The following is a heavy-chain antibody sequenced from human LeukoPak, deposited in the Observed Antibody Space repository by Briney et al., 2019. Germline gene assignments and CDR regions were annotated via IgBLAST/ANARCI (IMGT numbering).Heavy chain of an antibody. CDR3: ARGVATIVGYYYGMDV. D-gene: IGHD5-12*01. J-gene: IGHJ6*02. Sequence: SETLSLTCAVYGGSFGGYYWSWIRQPPGKGLEWIGEINHSGSTNYNPSLKSRVTISVDTSKNQFSLKLSSVTAADTAVYYCARGVATIVGYYYGMDVWGQGTTVTVSS. V-gene: IGHV4-34*01. CDR2: INHSGST. CDR1: GGSFGGYY.